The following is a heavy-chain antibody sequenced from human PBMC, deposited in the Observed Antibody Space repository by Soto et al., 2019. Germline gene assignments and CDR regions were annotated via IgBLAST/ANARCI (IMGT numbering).Heavy chain of an antibody. CDR3: ARGDRLGAYYYDSSGYYSYAFDI. J-gene: IGHJ3*02. D-gene: IGHD3-22*01. CDR2: INHNGST. V-gene: IGHV4-34*01. Sequence: PSETLSLTCAVYGGSFSGYYWSWIRQPPGKGLEWIGEINHNGSTNYNPSLKSRVTISVDTSKNQFSLKLSSVTAADTAVYYCARGDRLGAYYYDSSGYYSYAFDIWGQGTMVTVSS. CDR1: GGSFSGYY.